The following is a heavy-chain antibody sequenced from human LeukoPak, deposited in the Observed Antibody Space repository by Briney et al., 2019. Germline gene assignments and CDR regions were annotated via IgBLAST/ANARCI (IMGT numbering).Heavy chain of an antibody. CDR2: FDPEDGET. J-gene: IGHJ6*02. D-gene: IGHD6-13*01. CDR1: GYTLTELS. V-gene: IGHV1-24*01. Sequence: ASVKVSCKVSGYTLTELSMHWVRQAPGKGLEWMGGFDPEDGETIYAQKFQGRVTMTEDTSTDTAYMELSSLRSEDTAVYYCATDPPGIAAAGPAAYYYYGMDVWGQGTTVTVSS. CDR3: ATDPPGIAAAGPAAYYYYGMDV.